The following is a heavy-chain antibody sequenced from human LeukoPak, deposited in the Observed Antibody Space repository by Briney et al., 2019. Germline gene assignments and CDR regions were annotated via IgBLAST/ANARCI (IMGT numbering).Heavy chain of an antibody. D-gene: IGHD5-12*01. CDR1: GYTFTGYY. CDR3: ARGRGPIVATRRDLRYYFDY. J-gene: IGHJ4*02. CDR2: INPNSGGT. V-gene: IGHV1-2*02. Sequence: ASVKVSCKASGYTFTGYYMHWVRQAPGQGLEWMGWINPNSGGTNYAQKFQGRVTMTRDTSISTAYMELSRLRSDDTAVYYCARGRGPIVATRRDLRYYFDYWGQGTLGTVSA.